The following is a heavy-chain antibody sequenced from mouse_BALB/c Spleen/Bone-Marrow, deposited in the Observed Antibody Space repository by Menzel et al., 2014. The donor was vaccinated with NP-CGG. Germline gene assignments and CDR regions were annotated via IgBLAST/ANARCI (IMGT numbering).Heavy chain of an antibody. CDR1: GFDFSRYW. J-gene: IGHJ2*01. CDR3: ARQSNNGYGDY. Sequence: EVMLVESGGGLVQPGGSLKLSCAAPGFDFSRYWMSWVRQAPVKGLEWIGEINPDSSTINYTLSLKDKFIISRDNAKKALYLQMNKVRSEDTALYYCARQSNNGYGDYWGQGTTLTVSS. V-gene: IGHV4-1*02. CDR2: INPDSSTI. D-gene: IGHD2-5*01.